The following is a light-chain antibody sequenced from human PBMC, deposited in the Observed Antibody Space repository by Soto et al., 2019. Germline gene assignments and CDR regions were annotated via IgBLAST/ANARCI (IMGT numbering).Light chain of an antibody. CDR3: HQYNNWPPYT. CDR1: QSVSSN. V-gene: IGKV3-15*01. Sequence: EIVMTQSPSTLSVSTGERVTLSCRASQSVSSNLAWYQQKPGQAPRLLIYGASTRATGIPVRFSGSGSGTEFTLTISSLQSEDFAVYFCHQYNNWPPYTFGQGTKVDIK. J-gene: IGKJ2*01. CDR2: GAS.